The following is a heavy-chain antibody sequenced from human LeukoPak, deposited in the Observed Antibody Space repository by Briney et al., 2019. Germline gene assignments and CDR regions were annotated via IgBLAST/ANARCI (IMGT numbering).Heavy chain of an antibody. J-gene: IGHJ4*02. D-gene: IGHD3-10*01. CDR3: AHYGSGSYGY. Sequence: SETLSLTCTVSGYSISSGYYWGWIRQPPGKGLEWVGSIYHSGSTYYHPSLKSRVTISVDTSKNQFSLKLSSVTAADTAVYYCAHYGSGSYGYWGQGTLVTVSS. CDR1: GYSISSGYY. V-gene: IGHV4-38-2*02. CDR2: IYHSGST.